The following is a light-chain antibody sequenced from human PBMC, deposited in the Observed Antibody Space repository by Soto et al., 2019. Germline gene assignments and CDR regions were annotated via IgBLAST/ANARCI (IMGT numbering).Light chain of an antibody. Sequence: EIVLTQSPATLSLSPGERATLSCRASQSVGSYLAWYQQKPGQAPRLLIYDASSRATGIPARFSGSGSGTDFTLTISSLEPEDFAVYYCQQRSNWPLTFGGGTKEDIK. CDR3: QQRSNWPLT. CDR1: QSVGSY. V-gene: IGKV3-11*01. CDR2: DAS. J-gene: IGKJ4*01.